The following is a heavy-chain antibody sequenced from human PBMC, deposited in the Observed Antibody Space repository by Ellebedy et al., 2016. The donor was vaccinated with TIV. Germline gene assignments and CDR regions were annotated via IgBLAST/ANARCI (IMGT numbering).Heavy chain of an antibody. CDR2: ISLDGSNK. Sequence: GGSLSLSXAASGFTFINFAMHWVRQAPGKGLEWVAVISLDGSNKYYADSVKGRFTISRDNSKNTLYLQMNSLRAEDAAVYYCATGYSTDWYYYWGQGTLVTVSS. CDR1: GFTFINFA. J-gene: IGHJ4*02. D-gene: IGHD6-19*01. CDR3: ATGYSTDWYYY. V-gene: IGHV3-30-3*01.